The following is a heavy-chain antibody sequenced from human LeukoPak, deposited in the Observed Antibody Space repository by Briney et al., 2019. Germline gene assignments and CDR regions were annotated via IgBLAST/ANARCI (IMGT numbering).Heavy chain of an antibody. Sequence: GGSLRLSCAASGFTFSSYAMSWVRQAPGKGLEWVSGISGSGDNTYYADSVKGRFTISRDNSKNTLYVQMNGLRADDTAVYYCAKEYYDSSGYYRGFDYWGQGALVTVSS. D-gene: IGHD3-22*01. CDR2: ISGSGDNT. CDR1: GFTFSSYA. J-gene: IGHJ4*02. CDR3: AKEYYDSSGYYRGFDY. V-gene: IGHV3-23*01.